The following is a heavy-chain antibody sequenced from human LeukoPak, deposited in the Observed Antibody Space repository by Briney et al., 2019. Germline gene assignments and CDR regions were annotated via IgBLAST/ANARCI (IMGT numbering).Heavy chain of an antibody. CDR3: ARPAYSSSWEFDY. CDR2: IYPGDSGT. J-gene: IGHJ4*02. Sequence: GEPLKISCMGSGSSFTSYWFGWVRQMPGKGLEWMGIIYPGDSGTRYSPSFQGQVTISADKSISTAYLQWSSLKASDTAMYYCARPAYSSSWEFDYWGQETLVTVSS. V-gene: IGHV5-51*01. D-gene: IGHD6-13*01. CDR1: GSSFTSYW.